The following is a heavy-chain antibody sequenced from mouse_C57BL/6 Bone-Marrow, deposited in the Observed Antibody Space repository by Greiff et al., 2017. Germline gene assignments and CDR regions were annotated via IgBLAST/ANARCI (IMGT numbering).Heavy chain of an antibody. CDR3: ERSKSCDSWCAY. V-gene: IGHV1-54*01. CDR2: INPGSGGT. Sequence: VQLQQSGAELVRPGPSVKVSCKASGYAFTNYLIEWVKQRPGQGLEWIGEINPGSGGTNYNEKFKGKATLTADTSSSTAYMQHSSLTSEDSAVYVCERSKSCDSWCAYCCQGTLVTVSA. CDR1: GYAFTNYL. D-gene: IGHD2-13*01. J-gene: IGHJ3*01.